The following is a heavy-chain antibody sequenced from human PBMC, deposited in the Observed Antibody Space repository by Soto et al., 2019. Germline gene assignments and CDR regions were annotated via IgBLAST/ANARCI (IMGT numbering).Heavy chain of an antibody. J-gene: IGHJ4*02. CDR1: GYSFTSYW. Sequence: GESLKISCKGSGYSFTSYWIGWVRQMPGKGLEWMGIIYPGDSDTRYSPSFEGQVTISADKSISTAYLQWSSLKASDTAMYYCASSTYYYDSSGYYPHWGQGTLVTVSS. V-gene: IGHV5-51*01. D-gene: IGHD3-22*01. CDR3: ASSTYYYDSSGYYPH. CDR2: IYPGDSDT.